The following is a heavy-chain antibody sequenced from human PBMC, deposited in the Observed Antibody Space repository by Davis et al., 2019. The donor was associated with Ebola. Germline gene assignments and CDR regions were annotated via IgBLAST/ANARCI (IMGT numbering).Heavy chain of an antibody. CDR2: IYHSGST. CDR1: GGSISSSNW. V-gene: IGHV4-4*02. D-gene: IGHD3-22*01. Sequence: MPSETLSLTCAVSGGSISSSNWWRWVRQPPGKGLEWIGEIYHSGSTNYNPSLKSRVTISVDKSKIQFSLRLSSVTAADTAMYYCASLTYYYDSSGPKPPYWGQGTLVTVSS. CDR3: ASLTYYYDSSGPKPPY. J-gene: IGHJ4*02.